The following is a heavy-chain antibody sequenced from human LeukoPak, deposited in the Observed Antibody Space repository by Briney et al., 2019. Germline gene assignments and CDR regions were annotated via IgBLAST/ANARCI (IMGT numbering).Heavy chain of an antibody. CDR1: GFTFSSYA. CDR3: AREYFYNTNFDF. V-gene: IGHV3-30-3*01. J-gene: IGHJ4*02. CDR2: ISYDGSNK. D-gene: IGHD3-3*01. Sequence: GGSLRLSCAASGFTFSSYAMHWVRQAPGKGLEWVAVISYDGSNKYYADSVKGRFTISRDNAKNTLYLQMNSLRAEDTAVYYCAREYFYNTNFDFWGQGTLVTVSS.